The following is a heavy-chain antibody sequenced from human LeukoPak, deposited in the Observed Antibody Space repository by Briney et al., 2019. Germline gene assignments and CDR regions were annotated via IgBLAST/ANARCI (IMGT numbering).Heavy chain of an antibody. V-gene: IGHV6-1*01. CDR1: GDSVSGNSTA. D-gene: IGHD5-24*01. J-gene: IGHJ3*01. CDR3: ARGGQGDGYSADEAFDF. CDR2: TYYRSEWYN. Sequence: PSQTLSLTCAISGDSVSGNSTAYNWIRQSPSRGLEWLGRTYYRSEWYNDYAISVKSRITVNPDTSRSQLSLQLNSVTPEDTAVYYCARGGQGDGYSADEAFDFWGPGTMVTVSS.